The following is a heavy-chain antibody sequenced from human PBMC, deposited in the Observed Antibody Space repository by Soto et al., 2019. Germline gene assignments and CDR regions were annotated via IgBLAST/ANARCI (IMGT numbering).Heavy chain of an antibody. D-gene: IGHD6-19*01. CDR3: ARHTVPSSGLTDY. V-gene: IGHV4-39*01. J-gene: IGHJ4*02. Sequence: QLQLQESGPGLVKPSETLSLTCTVSGGSISSSSYYWGWIRHPPGKGLEWIGSIYYSGSTYYNPSLKNRVTMSMHTSKNQFPLELSPVAAADTARYYCARHTVPSSGLTDYWGPGPLVTVSS. CDR1: GGSISSSSYY. CDR2: IYYSGST.